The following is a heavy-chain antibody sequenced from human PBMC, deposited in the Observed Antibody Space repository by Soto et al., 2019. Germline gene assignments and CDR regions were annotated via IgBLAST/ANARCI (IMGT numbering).Heavy chain of an antibody. CDR1: GFTFSDYY. V-gene: IGHV3-11*01. D-gene: IGHD1-26*01. CDR3: AKMSSENYYDPVFS. J-gene: IGHJ4*02. Sequence: QVQLVESGGGLVKTSWSLRIACAASGFTFSDYYMSWVRQAPGKGLEWVSDISSSGNTIYYADSVKGRFTISRDNATNSVYLKMNSLRAEDTALYFCAKMSSENYYDPVFSWGQGTLVTVSS. CDR2: ISSSGNTI.